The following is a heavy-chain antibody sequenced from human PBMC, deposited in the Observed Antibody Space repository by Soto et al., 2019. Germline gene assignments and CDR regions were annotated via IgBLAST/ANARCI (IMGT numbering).Heavy chain of an antibody. CDR3: AREIVTAGGNNYFDP. D-gene: IGHD2-21*02. CDR2: VYHTGDT. CDR1: GGTVASSHW. Sequence: RSLTCGVSGGTVASSHWWSWVRQSPGGGLEWIGNVYHTGDTNLNPSLQSRVTISVDKSNNQFSLRLNSLTAADTAVYFCAREIVTAGGNNYFDPWGPGTMVTVYS. J-gene: IGHJ5*02. V-gene: IGHV4-4*01.